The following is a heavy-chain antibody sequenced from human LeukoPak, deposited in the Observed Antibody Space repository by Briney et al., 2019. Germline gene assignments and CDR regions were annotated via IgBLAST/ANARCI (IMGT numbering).Heavy chain of an antibody. V-gene: IGHV3-7*01. J-gene: IGHJ3*02. CDR3: ARDPSYDAFDI. CDR1: GFIFSDYS. CDR2: IKQDGSEK. Sequence: GGSLRLSCAASGFIFSDYSMSWVRQAPGKGLEWVANIKQDGSEKYYVDSVKGRFTISRDNAKNSLYLQMNSLRAEDTAVYYCARDPSYDAFDIWGQGTMVTVSS.